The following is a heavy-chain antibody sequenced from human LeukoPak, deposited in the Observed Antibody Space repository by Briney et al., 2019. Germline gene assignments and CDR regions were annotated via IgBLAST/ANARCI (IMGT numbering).Heavy chain of an antibody. J-gene: IGHJ5*02. CDR1: GFTFDDYA. CDR2: ISWNSGSI. V-gene: IGHV3-9*01. Sequence: GRSLRLSCAASGFTFDDYAMHWVRQAPGKGLEWVSGISWNSGSIGYADSVKGRFTISSDNAKNSLYLQMNSLRAEDTALYYCAKDSGSWFDPWGQGTLVTVSS. CDR3: AKDSGSWFDP.